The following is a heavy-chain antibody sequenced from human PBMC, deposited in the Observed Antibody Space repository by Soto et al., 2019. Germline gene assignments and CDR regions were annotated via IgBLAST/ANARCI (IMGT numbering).Heavy chain of an antibody. D-gene: IGHD5-18*01. Sequence: SETLSLTCTVSGGSISGYYWTWIRQSPDKGLEWIGYVFYKGNTNYNPSLKSRVTITVDTSNNQFSLRLNSVTAADTAVYYCARSGDSYGFTDYWGQGTLVTVSS. CDR2: VFYKGNT. J-gene: IGHJ4*02. CDR1: GGSISGYY. V-gene: IGHV4-59*01. CDR3: ARSGDSYGFTDY.